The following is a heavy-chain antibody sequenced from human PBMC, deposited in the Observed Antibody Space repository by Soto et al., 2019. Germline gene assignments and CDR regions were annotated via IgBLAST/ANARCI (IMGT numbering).Heavy chain of an antibody. J-gene: IGHJ4*02. D-gene: IGHD5-18*01. CDR1: GFTCSSYA. V-gene: IGHV3-23*01. CDR2: LGGSGGST. Sequence: EVQLLESGGGLVQPGGSLRLACAASGFTCSSYALRWVRQAPGKGLEWVSALGGSGGSTYYADSVKGRFTLSRDNSKTTLYLQMNSLRAEDTAVYDCASVRGYSYGWGQGTLVTVSS. CDR3: ASVRGYSYG.